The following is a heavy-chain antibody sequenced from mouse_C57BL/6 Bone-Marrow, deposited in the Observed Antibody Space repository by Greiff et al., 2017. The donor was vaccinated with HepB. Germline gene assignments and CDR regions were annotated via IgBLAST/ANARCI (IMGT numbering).Heavy chain of an antibody. J-gene: IGHJ2*01. CDR2: ISSGSSTI. Sequence: EVKLVESGGGLVKPGGSLKLSCAASGFSFSDYGMHWVRQAPEKGLEWVAYISSGSSTIYSADTVKGRFTISRDNAKNTLFLQLTSLRSEDTAMYYCAREGDDYEDYWGQGTTLTVSS. CDR1: GFSFSDYG. V-gene: IGHV5-17*01. D-gene: IGHD2-4*01. CDR3: AREGDDYEDY.